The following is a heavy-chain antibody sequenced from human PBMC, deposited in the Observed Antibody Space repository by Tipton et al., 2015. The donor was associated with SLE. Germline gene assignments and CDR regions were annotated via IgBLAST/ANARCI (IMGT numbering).Heavy chain of an antibody. CDR1: GFTFNRYW. D-gene: IGHD2-21*01. CDR3: ASSFYCGGDCYPYYFDY. V-gene: IGHV3-7*01. CDR2: IKQDGSEK. J-gene: IGHJ4*02. Sequence: GSLRLSCAASGFTFNRYWMSWVRQAPGKGLEWVVNIKQDGSEKDYVDSVKGRFTISRDNAKNSLYLQMNSLRVEDTAVYYCASSFYCGGDCYPYYFDYWGQGTLVTVSS.